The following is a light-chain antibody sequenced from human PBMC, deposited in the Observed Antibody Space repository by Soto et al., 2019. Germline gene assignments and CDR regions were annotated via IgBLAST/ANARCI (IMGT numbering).Light chain of an antibody. V-gene: IGKV1-39*01. CDR1: QSISSY. CDR2: AAS. J-gene: IGKJ5*01. CDR3: QQSYSTPLT. Sequence: DIQMTQSPSSLSASVGDRVTITCRASQSISSYLNWYQQKPGKAPKLLIYAASSLQSGVPSRFSGSGSGTDFPLTISSLQPEDFAPYYCQQSYSTPLTFGKGTRLEIK.